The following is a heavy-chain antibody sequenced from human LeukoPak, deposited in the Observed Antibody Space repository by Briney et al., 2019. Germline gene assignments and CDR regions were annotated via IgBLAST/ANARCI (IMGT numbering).Heavy chain of an antibody. CDR3: ARSVYDYVWGSYRYHNWFDP. D-gene: IGHD3-16*02. CDR2: IYPGDSDT. V-gene: IGHV5-51*01. J-gene: IGHJ5*02. Sequence: GESLKISCKGSGYSFTSYWIGWVRQMPGKGLEWMGIIYPGDSDTRYSPSFQGQVTISADKSISTANLQWSSLKASDTAMYYCARSVYDYVWGSYRYHNWFDPWGQGTLVTVSS. CDR1: GYSFTSYW.